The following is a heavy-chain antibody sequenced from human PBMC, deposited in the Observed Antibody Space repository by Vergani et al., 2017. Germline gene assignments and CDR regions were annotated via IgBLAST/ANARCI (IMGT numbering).Heavy chain of an antibody. V-gene: IGHV4-30-4*08. Sequence: QVQLQESGPGLVKPSQTLSLTCTVSGGSISSGDYYWSWIRQPPGKGLEWIGYIYYSGSAYYNPSLKSRVTISVDTSKNQFFLKLSSVTAADTAVYYCARDANEYXYGSGSHYKGYFDLWGRGTLVTVSS. D-gene: IGHD3-10*01. CDR1: GGSISSGDYY. J-gene: IGHJ2*01. CDR3: ARDANEYXYGSGSHYKGYFDL. CDR2: IYYSGSA.